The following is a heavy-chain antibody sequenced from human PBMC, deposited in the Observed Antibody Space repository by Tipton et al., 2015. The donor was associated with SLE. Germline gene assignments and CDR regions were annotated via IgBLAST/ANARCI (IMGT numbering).Heavy chain of an antibody. D-gene: IGHD3-16*01. CDR3: ARDRWGAIKGGDDAFDI. V-gene: IGHV4-61*01. J-gene: IGHJ3*02. CDR2: IHYSGST. CDR1: GGSVSSGSYY. Sequence: TLSLTCTVSGGSVSSGSYYWSWIRQPPGKGLEWIGYIHYSGSTNYNPSLKSRVTISVDTSKNQISLKLSSVTAADTAVYYCARDRWGAIKGGDDAFDIWGQGTMVTVSS.